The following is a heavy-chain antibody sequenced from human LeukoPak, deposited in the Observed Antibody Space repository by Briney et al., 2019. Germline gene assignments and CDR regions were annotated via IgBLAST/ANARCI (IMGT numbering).Heavy chain of an antibody. CDR1: GFTFSSYS. CDR3: ARPDYYDSSGYYQRPFDY. J-gene: IGHJ4*02. Sequence: GGSLRLSCAASGFTFSSYSMNWVRQAPGKGLEWVSSISSSSSYIYYADSVKGRFTISRDNAKNSLYLQMNSLRAEDTAVYYCARPDYYDSSGYYQRPFDYWGQGTLVTVSS. V-gene: IGHV3-21*01. CDR2: ISSSSSYI. D-gene: IGHD3-22*01.